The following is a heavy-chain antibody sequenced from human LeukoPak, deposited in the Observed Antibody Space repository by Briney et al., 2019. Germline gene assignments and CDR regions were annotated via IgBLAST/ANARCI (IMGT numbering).Heavy chain of an antibody. CDR3: ARQSGGYYPHYFDY. D-gene: IGHD1-26*01. CDR2: IYYSGST. Sequence: SETLSLTCTVSGGSISSSSYYWGWIRQPPGKGLEWIGSIYYSGSTYYNLSLKSRVTISVDTSKNQFSLKLSSVTAADAAVYYCARQSGGYYPHYFDYWGQGTLVTVSS. CDR1: GGSISSSSYY. V-gene: IGHV4-39*01. J-gene: IGHJ4*02.